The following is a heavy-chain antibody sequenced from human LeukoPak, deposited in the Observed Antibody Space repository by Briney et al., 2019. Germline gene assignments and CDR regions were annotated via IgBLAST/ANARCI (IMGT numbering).Heavy chain of an antibody. Sequence: PGGSLRLSCAASGFTFSSYGMHWVRQAPGKGLEWVAFIRYDGSNKYYADSVKGRFTISRDNSKNTLYLQMNSLRAEDTAVYYCAKDSYYGSGSYLSYYYYYMDVWGKGTTVTISS. CDR2: IRYDGSNK. CDR3: AKDSYYGSGSYLSYYYYYMDV. V-gene: IGHV3-30*02. J-gene: IGHJ6*03. D-gene: IGHD3-10*01. CDR1: GFTFSSYG.